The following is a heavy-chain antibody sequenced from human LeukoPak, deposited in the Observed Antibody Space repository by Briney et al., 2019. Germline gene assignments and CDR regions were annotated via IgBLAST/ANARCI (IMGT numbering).Heavy chain of an antibody. D-gene: IGHD6-13*01. V-gene: IGHV3-7*04. CDR3: ARIAAAGTRPDY. Sequence: GGSLRLSCAASKFTFSVYWMSWVRQAPGKGLEWVANINQDGSEKYYVDSVKGRFSISRDNAKNSLYLQMNSLRAEDTAVYYCARIAAAGTRPDYWGQGTLVTVSS. J-gene: IGHJ4*02. CDR2: INQDGSEK. CDR1: KFTFSVYW.